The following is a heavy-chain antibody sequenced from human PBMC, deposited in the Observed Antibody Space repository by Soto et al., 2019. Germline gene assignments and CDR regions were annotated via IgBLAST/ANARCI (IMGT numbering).Heavy chain of an antibody. CDR1: GYTLTELS. D-gene: IGHD3-3*01. J-gene: IGHJ4*01. V-gene: IGHV1-24*01. CDR3: ATKYFDFWFVYTSVRPGFVQ. CDR2: FDSEDGET. Sequence: ASVKVSCKVSGYTLTELSMHWVRQAPGKGLEWMGGFDSEDGETIYAQKFQGRVTMTEDTSTDTAYMELGGLTSEDTAVYYCATKYFDFWFVYTSVRPGFVQWG.